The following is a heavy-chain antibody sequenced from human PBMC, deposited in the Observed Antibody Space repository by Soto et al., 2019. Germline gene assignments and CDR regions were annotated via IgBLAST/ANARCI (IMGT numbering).Heavy chain of an antibody. CDR2: IYYSGST. J-gene: IGHJ6*02. CDR3: ARFVWGVVMYYGMDV. V-gene: IGHV4-30-4*01. D-gene: IGHD3-16*01. Sequence: PSETLSLTCTVSGGSISSGDYYWSWIRQPPGKGLEWIGYIYYSGSTYYNPSLKSRVTISVDTSKNQFSLKLSSVTAADTAVYYCARFVWGVVMYYGMDVWGQGTTVTV. CDR1: GGSISSGDYY.